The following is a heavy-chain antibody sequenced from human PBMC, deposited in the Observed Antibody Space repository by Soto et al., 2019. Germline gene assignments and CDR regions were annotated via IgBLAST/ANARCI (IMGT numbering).Heavy chain of an antibody. CDR1: GFTFSSYA. J-gene: IGHJ6*02. D-gene: IGHD1-26*01. Sequence: PGGSLRLSCAASGFTFSSYAMSWVRQAPGKGLEWVSAISGSGGSTYYADSVKGRFTISRDNSKNTLYLQMNSLRAEDTAVYYCAKEVVGATSVYYYGMDVWGQGTTVTVSS. CDR3: AKEVVGATSVYYYGMDV. CDR2: ISGSGGST. V-gene: IGHV3-23*01.